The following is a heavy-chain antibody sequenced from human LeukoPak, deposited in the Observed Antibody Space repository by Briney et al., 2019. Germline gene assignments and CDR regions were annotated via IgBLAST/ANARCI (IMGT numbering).Heavy chain of an antibody. CDR1: GYSISSSNW. CDR2: VFYSGSA. CDR3: ARVGVRGVIIAPYYYYYYMDV. Sequence: SDTLSLTCAVSGYSISSSNWWGWIRQPPGKGLEWIGHVFYSGSAYYNPSLKSRVTISVDTSKNQFSLKLSSVTAADTAVYYCARVGVRGVIIAPYYYYYYMDVWGKGTTVTVSS. D-gene: IGHD3-10*01. J-gene: IGHJ6*03. V-gene: IGHV4-28*03.